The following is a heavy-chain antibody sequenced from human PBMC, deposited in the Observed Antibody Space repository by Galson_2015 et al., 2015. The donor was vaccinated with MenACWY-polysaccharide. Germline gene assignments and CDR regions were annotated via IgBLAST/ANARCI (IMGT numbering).Heavy chain of an antibody. D-gene: IGHD2-21*02. CDR1: GLTFSSSA. CDR2: IGDRGGST. Sequence: SLRLAGGASGLTFSSSAMMWVRRAPGKGLAGGSAIGDRGGSTFCADSVKGRFSISRDNSKHTLFLQVHSLRVEDTAVYYCAKADCGGACRLTDYWGQGALVTVSS. CDR3: AKADCGGACRLTDY. V-gene: IGHV3-23*01. J-gene: IGHJ4*02.